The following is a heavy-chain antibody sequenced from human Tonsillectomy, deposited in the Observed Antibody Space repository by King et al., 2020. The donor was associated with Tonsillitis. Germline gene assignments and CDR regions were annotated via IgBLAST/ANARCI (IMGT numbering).Heavy chain of an antibody. D-gene: IGHD2-2*01. CDR2: IHPADSDT. CDR3: SRPPAGYAYWYFDL. CDR1: GYSFTNYW. J-gene: IGHJ2*01. V-gene: IGHV5-51*01. Sequence: VQLMESGAEVKKPGESLKISCRGSGYSFTNYWIGWVRQMPGKGLEWMGFIHPADSDTKYSPSFQGQVTISADKSISTAYLQGSRLKPSATAMYYCSRPPAGYAYWYFDLWGRGTLVTVSS.